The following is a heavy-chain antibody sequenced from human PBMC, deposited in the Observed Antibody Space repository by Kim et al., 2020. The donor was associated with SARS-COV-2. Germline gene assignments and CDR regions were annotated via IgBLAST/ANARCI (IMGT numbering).Heavy chain of an antibody. J-gene: IGHJ4*02. D-gene: IGHD3-22*01. CDR1: GYSFTSYW. CDR2: IDPSDSYT. Sequence: GESLKISCKGSGYSFTSYWISWVRQMPGKGLEWMGRIDPSDSYTNYSPSFQGHVTISADKSISTAYLQWSSLKASDTTMYYCARADTYYYDSSEGYWGQGALVTVSS. V-gene: IGHV5-10-1*01. CDR3: ARADTYYYDSSEGY.